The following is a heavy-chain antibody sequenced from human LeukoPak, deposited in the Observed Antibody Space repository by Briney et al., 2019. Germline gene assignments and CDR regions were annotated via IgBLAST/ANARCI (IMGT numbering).Heavy chain of an antibody. V-gene: IGHV3-7*01. CDR1: GFTFSNYW. Sequence: GGSLRLSCEGSGFTFSNYWMGWVRQAPGKGLQWVANIKTDGSEKYYVDSVKGRFTISRDNAKNSLYLQMNSLRAEDTAVYYCATYSSLNRREFQYWGQGTLLTASS. CDR3: ATYSSLNRREFQY. D-gene: IGHD3-22*01. J-gene: IGHJ1*01. CDR2: IKTDGSEK.